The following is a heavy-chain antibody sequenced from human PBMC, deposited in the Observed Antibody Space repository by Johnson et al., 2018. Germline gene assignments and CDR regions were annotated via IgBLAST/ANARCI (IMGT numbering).Heavy chain of an antibody. CDR3: ARAPPSYYYYHMDV. V-gene: IGHV1-3*01. CDR1: GYTFTSYA. Sequence: QVQLVQSGAEVKKPGASVKVSCKASGYTFTSYAMHWVRQAPGQRLEWMGWINAGNGNTKYSQKFQGRVTITRDTSASTAYMELSRLRSEDTGVYYCARAPPSYYYYHMDVWGKGTTVTVSS. J-gene: IGHJ6*03. CDR2: INAGNGNT.